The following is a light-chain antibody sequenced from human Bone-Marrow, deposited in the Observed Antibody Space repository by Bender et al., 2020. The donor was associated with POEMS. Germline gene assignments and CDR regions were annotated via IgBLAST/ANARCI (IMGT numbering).Light chain of an antibody. CDR1: ALPRKY. J-gene: IGLJ1*01. CDR2: EDS. V-gene: IGLV3-10*01. CDR3: FSTESNGDHRGV. Sequence: SSELTQPPSVSVSPGQAARITCSGDALPRKYVYWYHQKSGQAPVLVIYEDSKRPSGIPERLSGSKSETVATLTITGAQVEDEADYYCFSTESNGDHRGVFGTGTKVTVL.